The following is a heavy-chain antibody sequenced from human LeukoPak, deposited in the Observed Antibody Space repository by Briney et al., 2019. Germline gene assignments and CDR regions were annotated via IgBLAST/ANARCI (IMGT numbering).Heavy chain of an antibody. CDR1: GFTFSSYA. CDR2: ISYDGSNK. V-gene: IGHV3-30-3*01. Sequence: GGSLRLSCAASGFTFSSYAMHWVRQAPGKGLEWVAVISYDGSNKYYADSVKGRFTISRDNSKNTLYLQMNSLRAEDTAVYYCARGGDGYGDFDAFDIWGQGTMVTVSS. J-gene: IGHJ3*02. D-gene: IGHD4-17*01. CDR3: ARGGDGYGDFDAFDI.